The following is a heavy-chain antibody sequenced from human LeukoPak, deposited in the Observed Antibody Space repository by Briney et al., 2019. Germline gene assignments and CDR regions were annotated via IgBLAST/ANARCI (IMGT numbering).Heavy chain of an antibody. D-gene: IGHD6-13*01. J-gene: IGHJ4*02. CDR1: GFTFSSLD. Sequence: PGGSLRLSCAASGFTFSSLDMSWVRQDPGKGLEWVSGISDSGGDTNYADSGKGRFTISRDNSKNTLYLQMNSLRAEDSAVYYCARAPYSSSWYDFDYWGQGTLVTVSS. CDR3: ARAPYSSSWYDFDY. V-gene: IGHV3-23*01. CDR2: ISDSGGDT.